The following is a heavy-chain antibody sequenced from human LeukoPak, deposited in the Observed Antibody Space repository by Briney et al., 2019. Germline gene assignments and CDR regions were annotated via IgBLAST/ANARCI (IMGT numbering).Heavy chain of an antibody. D-gene: IGHD6-19*01. CDR1: GFSFSAYS. V-gene: IGHV3-21*06. J-gene: IGHJ4*02. CDR3: ARWYSSGWYSDY. CDR2: VSGTSEYI. Sequence: GGSLRLSCAASGFSFSAYSMNWVRQAPGKGLEWVSSVSGTSEYIYYADSVRGRFTISRDNAKNTVYLQMNSLRAEDTAVYYCARWYSSGWYSDYWGQGTLVTVSS.